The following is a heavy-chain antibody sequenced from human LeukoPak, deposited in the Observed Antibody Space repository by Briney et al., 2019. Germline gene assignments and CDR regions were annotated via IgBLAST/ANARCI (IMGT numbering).Heavy chain of an antibody. CDR2: IYYSGRT. CDR1: GGSISSSSDY. J-gene: IGHJ4*02. D-gene: IGHD6-19*01. V-gene: IGHV4-39*02. Sequence: PSETLSLTCTVSGGSISSSSDYWGWIRQPPGKGLEWIGSIYYSGRTYYNPSLKSRVTISVDTSKNHFSLKLSSVTAADTAVYYCATRTPSGWYFDYWGQGTLVTVSS. CDR3: ATRTPSGWYFDY.